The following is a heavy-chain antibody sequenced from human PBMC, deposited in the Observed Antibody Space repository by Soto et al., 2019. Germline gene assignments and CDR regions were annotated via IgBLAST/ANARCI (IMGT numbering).Heavy chain of an antibody. D-gene: IGHD2-15*01. CDR2: ISYDGSNK. Sequence: GGSLRLSCAASGFTFSSYGMHWVRQAPGKGLEWVAVISYDGSNKYYADSVKGRFTISRDNSKNTLYLQMNSLRAEDTAVYYCATQLGYCSGGSCMQLPLWSNFDYWGQGT. J-gene: IGHJ4*02. CDR1: GFTFSSYG. CDR3: ATQLGYCSGGSCMQLPLWSNFDY. V-gene: IGHV3-30*03.